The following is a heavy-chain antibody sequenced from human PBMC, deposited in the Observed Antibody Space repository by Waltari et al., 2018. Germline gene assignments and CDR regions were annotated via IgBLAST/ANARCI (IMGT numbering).Heavy chain of an antibody. D-gene: IGHD2-2*01. CDR3: ARDRGVVVPAAIYYYYMDV. CDR2: IYTSGST. Sequence: QVQLQESGPGLVKPSQTLSLTCTVSGGSISRGSYYWSWIRQPAGKGLEWIGRIYTSGSTNYNPSLKSRVTISVDTSKNQFSLKLSSVTAADTAVYYCARDRGVVVPAAIYYYYMDVWGKGTTVTVSS. V-gene: IGHV4-61*02. J-gene: IGHJ6*03. CDR1: GGSISRGSYY.